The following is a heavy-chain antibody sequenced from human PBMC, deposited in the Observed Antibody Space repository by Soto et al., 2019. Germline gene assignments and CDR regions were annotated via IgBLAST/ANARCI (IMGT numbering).Heavy chain of an antibody. Sequence: QITLKESGPSLVKPTQTLTLTCTFSGFSLSTGGVGVGWIRQPPGKALEWLALIYWDDDKRYSPSLRSRLTITKYNSKNQVVLTMTNMDPVDTATYYCAHSRCGGDCLQSYSSHYYYGMDVWGQGTTVTVSS. CDR3: AHSRCGGDCLQSYSSHYYYGMDV. J-gene: IGHJ6*02. V-gene: IGHV2-5*02. D-gene: IGHD2-21*02. CDR1: GFSLSTGGVG. CDR2: IYWDDDK.